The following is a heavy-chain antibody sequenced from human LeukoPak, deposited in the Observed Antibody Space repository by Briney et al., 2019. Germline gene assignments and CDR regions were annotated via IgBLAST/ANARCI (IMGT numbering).Heavy chain of an antibody. Sequence: ASVKVSCKASGGTFSSYAISWVRQAPGQGLEWMGRIIPILGIANYAQKFQGRVTITADKSTSTAYMELSSLRSEDTAVYYCASWISVWELRGGMDVWGQGTTVTVSS. CDR2: IIPILGIA. CDR1: GGTFSSYA. J-gene: IGHJ6*02. CDR3: ASWISVWELRGGMDV. V-gene: IGHV1-69*04. D-gene: IGHD1-26*01.